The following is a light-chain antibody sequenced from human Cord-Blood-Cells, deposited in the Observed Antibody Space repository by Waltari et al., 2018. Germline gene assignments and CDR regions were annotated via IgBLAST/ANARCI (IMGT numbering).Light chain of an antibody. Sequence: EIVMTQSPATLSVSPGERATLSCRASQSVSSNLAWYQQKPDQAPRLLIYGASTRATGIPSRFSGSGSGTEFTLTISILQSEDFAVYYCQQNNNWPPWTFGQGTKVEIK. J-gene: IGKJ1*01. CDR1: QSVSSN. CDR3: QQNNNWPPWT. CDR2: GAS. V-gene: IGKV3-15*01.